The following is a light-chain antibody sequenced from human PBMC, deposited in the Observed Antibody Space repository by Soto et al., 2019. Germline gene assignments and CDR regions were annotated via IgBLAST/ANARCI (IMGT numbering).Light chain of an antibody. J-gene: IGLJ2*01. CDR1: SSDVGGYNF. CDR3: SSYTSSGTVL. V-gene: IGLV2-14*01. CDR2: EVS. Sequence: QSALTQPASVSGSPGQSITISCTGTSSDVGGYNFVSWYQQYPGKAPKLMIYEVSNRPSGVSNRFSGSKSGNTASLTISGLLAEDEADYYCSSYTSSGTVLFGGGTKLTVL.